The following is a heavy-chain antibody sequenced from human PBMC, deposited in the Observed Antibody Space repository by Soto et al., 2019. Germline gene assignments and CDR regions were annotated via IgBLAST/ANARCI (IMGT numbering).Heavy chain of an antibody. CDR3: ARVRDYDSTSVHDY. J-gene: IGHJ4*02. CDR1: GFSLSTTGVR. D-gene: IGHD3-22*01. CDR2: IDWDDER. V-gene: IGHV2-70*04. Sequence: SGPTLVNPTQTLTLTCTFSGFSLSTTGVRVSWIRQPPGKALEWLARIDWDDERFYNTSLKTRLTISKDTSKNQVDLIMTNMDPVDTATYYCARVRDYDSTSVHDYWGLGILVTVSS.